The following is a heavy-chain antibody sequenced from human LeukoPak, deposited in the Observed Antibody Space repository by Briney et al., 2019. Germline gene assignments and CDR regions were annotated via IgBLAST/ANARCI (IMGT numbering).Heavy chain of an antibody. Sequence: GGSLRLSCAASGFTVSTSYMSWVRQAPGKGLEWVSAIHFGGTTYYADSVKGRFTVSRDNSRNTLYLQMNSLRAEDTALYYCARDGSRWPFEYWGQGTLVTVSS. J-gene: IGHJ4*02. D-gene: IGHD4-23*01. CDR3: ARDGSRWPFEY. CDR2: IHFGGTT. CDR1: GFTVSTSY. V-gene: IGHV3-53*01.